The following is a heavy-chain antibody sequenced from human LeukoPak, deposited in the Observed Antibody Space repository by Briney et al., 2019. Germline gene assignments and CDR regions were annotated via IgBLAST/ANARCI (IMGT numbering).Heavy chain of an antibody. CDR1: GGTFSSYA. D-gene: IGHD4-11*01. Sequence: GSSVKVSCKASGGTFSSYAISWVRQATGQGLEWMGWMNPNSGNTGYAQKFQGRVTITRNTSISTAYMELSSLRSEDTAVYYCARYDYSNYFYDPWGQGTLVTVSS. CDR3: ARYDYSNYFYDP. CDR2: MNPNSGNT. V-gene: IGHV1-8*03. J-gene: IGHJ5*02.